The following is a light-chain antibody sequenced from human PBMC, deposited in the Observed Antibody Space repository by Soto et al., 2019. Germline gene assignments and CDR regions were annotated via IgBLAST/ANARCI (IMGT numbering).Light chain of an antibody. CDR3: QSYDSSLSGDVV. CDR2: DNN. CDR1: SSNIGANYH. V-gene: IGLV1-40*01. J-gene: IGLJ2*01. Sequence: QSVLTQPPSLSGAPGQRVTISCTGSSSNIGANYHVHWYQQLPGTAPKLLIYDNNNRPSGVPDRFSGSKSGTSASLAITGLRAEDEANYYYQSYDSSLSGDVVFGGGTKLTVL.